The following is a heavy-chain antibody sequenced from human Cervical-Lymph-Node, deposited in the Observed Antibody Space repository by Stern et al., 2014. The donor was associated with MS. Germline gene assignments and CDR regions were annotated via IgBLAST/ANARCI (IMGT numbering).Heavy chain of an antibody. CDR1: GFDFTIYS. Sequence: EVQLVQSGAEVKKPGESLKISCKSSGFDFTIYSIGWVRQMPGKGLEWMGIIYPGYSDTKYSPSFQGQVFISADKSISTAYLQWSSLKASDTAMYYCARQTARGDDAFDIWGQGTMVTV. CDR2: IYPGYSDT. J-gene: IGHJ3*02. D-gene: IGHD3-10*01. V-gene: IGHV5-51*01. CDR3: ARQTARGDDAFDI.